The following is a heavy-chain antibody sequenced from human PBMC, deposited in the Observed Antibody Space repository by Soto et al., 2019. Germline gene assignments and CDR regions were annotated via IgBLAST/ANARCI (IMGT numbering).Heavy chain of an antibody. CDR3: ARGDAFDI. V-gene: IGHV4-34*01. CDR1: GASFSGYY. Sequence: ETLSLTCSVYGASFSGYYWSWIRQPPGKGLEWIGEINHSGSTNYNPSLKSRVTISVDTSKNQFSLKLSSVTAADTAVYYCARGDAFDIWGQGTMVTV. J-gene: IGHJ3*02. CDR2: INHSGST.